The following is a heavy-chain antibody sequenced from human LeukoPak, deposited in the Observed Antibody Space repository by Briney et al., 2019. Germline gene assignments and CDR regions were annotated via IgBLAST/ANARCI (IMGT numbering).Heavy chain of an antibody. CDR1: GFTFSSYG. D-gene: IGHD3-3*01. V-gene: IGHV3-33*01. CDR3: ARDPRRFLVADYCYYMDV. CDR2: IWYDGSNK. J-gene: IGHJ6*03. Sequence: GRSLRLSCAASGFTFSSYGMHWVRQAPGKGLEWVAVIWYDGSNKYYADSVKGRFTISRDNSKNTLYLQMNSLRAEDTAVYYCARDPRRFLVADYCYYMDVRGKGTTVTVSS.